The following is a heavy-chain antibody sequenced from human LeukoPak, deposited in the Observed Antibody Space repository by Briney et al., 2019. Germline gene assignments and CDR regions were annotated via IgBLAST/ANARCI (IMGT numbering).Heavy chain of an antibody. D-gene: IGHD3-16*01. Sequence: GASVKVSCKASGYTFTSYAMNWVRQAPGQGLEWMGWINTNTGNPTYAQGFTGRFVFSLDTSVSTAYLQISSLKAEDTAVYYCASRVGGVTSPFIFAYWGQGTLVTVSS. V-gene: IGHV7-4-1*02. CDR3: ASRVGGVTSPFIFAY. J-gene: IGHJ4*02. CDR2: INTNTGNP. CDR1: GYTFTSYA.